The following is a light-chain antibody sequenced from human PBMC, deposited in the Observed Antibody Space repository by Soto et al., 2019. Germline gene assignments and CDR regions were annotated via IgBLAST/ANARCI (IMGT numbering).Light chain of an antibody. V-gene: IGKV1-39*01. J-gene: IGKJ1*01. CDR1: QNVDNC. CDR3: LHTHSAPAT. Sequence: DIQMTQSPSSLSASVGDRVTITCRASQNVDNCVSWYQQTPGKAPKLLIYASSTLQSGVPSRFSGGGSGTDFTLTISGLQRGDLATYYCLHTHSAPATFGQGTRVDIK. CDR2: ASS.